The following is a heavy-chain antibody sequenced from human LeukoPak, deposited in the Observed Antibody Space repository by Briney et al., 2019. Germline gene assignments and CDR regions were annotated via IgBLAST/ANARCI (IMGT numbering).Heavy chain of an antibody. CDR2: INHSGST. V-gene: IGHV4-34*01. Sequence: KTSETLSLTCAVYGGSFSDYYWSWIRQPTGKGLDWIGEINHSGSTNYNPSLKSRVTISVDTSQIQFSLKLSSVTAADTAVYYCARVPRLYDSSGYRYYYYGMGVWGQGTTVTVSS. CDR3: ARVPRLYDSSGYRYYYYGMGV. CDR1: GGSFSDYY. J-gene: IGHJ6*02. D-gene: IGHD3-22*01.